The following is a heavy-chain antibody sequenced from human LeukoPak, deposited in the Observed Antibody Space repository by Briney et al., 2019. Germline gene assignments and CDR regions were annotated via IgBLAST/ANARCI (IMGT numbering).Heavy chain of an antibody. CDR1: GYTFTSYY. D-gene: IGHD6-13*01. Sequence: ASVKVSCKASGYTFTSYYIHWVRQAPGQGLEWMGWINPNSGGTNYAQKFQGRVTMTRDTSISTAYMELSRLRSDDTAVYYCARGGGPAAGIFLWGGFDPGGQETRVTVSS. CDR2: INPNSGGT. J-gene: IGHJ5*02. V-gene: IGHV1-2*02. CDR3: ARGGGPAAGIFLWGGFDP.